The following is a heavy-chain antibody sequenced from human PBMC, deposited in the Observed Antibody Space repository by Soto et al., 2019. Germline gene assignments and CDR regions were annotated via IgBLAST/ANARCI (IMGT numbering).Heavy chain of an antibody. D-gene: IGHD3-10*01. CDR2: INPNSGGT. CDR3: ARGGYYGSGSPRDWFDP. J-gene: IGHJ5*02. V-gene: IGHV1-2*04. CDR1: GYTFTGYY. Sequence: ASVKVSCKASGYTFTGYYMHWVRQAPGQGLEWMGWINPNSGGTNYAQKFQGWVTMTRDTSISTAYMELSRLRSDDTAVYYCARGGYYGSGSPRDWFDPWGQGTLVTVSS.